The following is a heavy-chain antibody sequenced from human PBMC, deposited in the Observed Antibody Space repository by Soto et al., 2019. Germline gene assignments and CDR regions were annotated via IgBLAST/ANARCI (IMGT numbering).Heavy chain of an antibody. CDR2: ISSSSSTI. J-gene: IGHJ6*02. D-gene: IGHD3-10*01. CDR3: ARDQQTVRGVIMNYYYYYGMDV. Sequence: ESGGGLVQPGGSLRLSCAASGFTFSSYSMNWVRQAPGKGLEWVSYISSSSSTIYYADSVKGRFTISRDNAKNSLYLQMNSLRDEDTAVYYCARDQQTVRGVIMNYYYYYGMDVWGQGTTVTVSS. V-gene: IGHV3-48*02. CDR1: GFTFSSYS.